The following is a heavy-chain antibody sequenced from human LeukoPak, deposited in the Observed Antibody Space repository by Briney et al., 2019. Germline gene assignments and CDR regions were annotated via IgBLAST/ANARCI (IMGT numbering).Heavy chain of an antibody. V-gene: IGHV1-69*13. CDR2: IIPIFGTA. Sequence: GASVKVSCKASGGTFSSYAISWVRQAPGQGLEWMGGIIPIFGTANYAQKFQGRVTITADESTSTAYMELSSLRSEDTAVYYCAREPRAVQLERLGYFDYWGQGTLVTVSS. CDR3: AREPRAVQLERLGYFDY. D-gene: IGHD1-1*01. CDR1: GGTFSSYA. J-gene: IGHJ4*02.